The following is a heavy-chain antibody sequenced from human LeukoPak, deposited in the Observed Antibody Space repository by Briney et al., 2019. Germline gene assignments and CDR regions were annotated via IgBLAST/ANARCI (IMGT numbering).Heavy chain of an antibody. CDR3: ARGGSNYYDSSDNWYFDL. D-gene: IGHD3-22*01. Sequence: TASETLSLTCTVSGGSINNYYWSWIRQPAGKGLEWIGRIYTSGTTNSNPSLKSRVTMSVDTSKNQFSLKLSSVTAADTALYYCARGGSNYYDSSDNWYFDLWGRGTLVTVSS. J-gene: IGHJ2*01. CDR1: GGSINNYY. CDR2: IYTSGTT. V-gene: IGHV4-4*07.